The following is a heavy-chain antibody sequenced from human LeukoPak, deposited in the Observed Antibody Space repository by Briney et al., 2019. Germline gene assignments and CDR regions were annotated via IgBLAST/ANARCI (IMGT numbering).Heavy chain of an antibody. CDR1: GYTFSSFS. CDR3: VRLRRNSDTSGYYYYYDF. Sequence: GGSLRLSCAASGYTFSSFSINWVRQAPGKGLERVSSISVRSNYIYYADSVRGRFTISRDDARDSLYLQMNSLRAEDTAVYYCVRLRRNSDTSGYYYYYDFWGQGTLVTVSS. V-gene: IGHV3-21*01. CDR2: ISVRSNYI. J-gene: IGHJ4*02. D-gene: IGHD3-22*01.